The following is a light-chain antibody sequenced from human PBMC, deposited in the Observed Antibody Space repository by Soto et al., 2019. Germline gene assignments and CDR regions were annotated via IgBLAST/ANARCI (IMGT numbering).Light chain of an antibody. V-gene: IGKV3-15*01. CDR1: QSVSSN. J-gene: IGKJ1*01. CDR3: QQYNNWPRT. Sequence: EIVMTQSPATLSVSPGERATLSCSASQSVSSNLAWYQQKPGQAPRLLIYGASTRATGIPARFSGSESGTEFTLTISSLQSEDFAVYYCQQYNNWPRTFGQGTMVEIK. CDR2: GAS.